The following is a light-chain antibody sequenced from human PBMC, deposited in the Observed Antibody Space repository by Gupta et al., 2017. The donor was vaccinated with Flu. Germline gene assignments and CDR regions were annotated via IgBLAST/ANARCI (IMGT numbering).Light chain of an antibody. CDR3: NSRDSSDNSVL. Sequence: SSDLTQDLAASLASGQTVRIPCPGDRLRGHYASWYQQKPGQGHALIIYSKNNRPSGIPDRFSGSTSGDTASLTITGAQAEDEADYYCNSRDSSDNSVLFSGGTKVTVL. CDR2: SKN. V-gene: IGLV3-19*01. CDR1: RLRGHY. J-gene: IGLJ2*01.